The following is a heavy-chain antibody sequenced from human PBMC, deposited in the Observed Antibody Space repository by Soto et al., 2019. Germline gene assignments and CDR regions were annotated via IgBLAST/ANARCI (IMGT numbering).Heavy chain of an antibody. Sequence: TVSYDTIVDLGYYWIIKQQQPGKGLEWIGYIYYSGSTNYNPSLKSRVTISVDTSKNQFSLKLSSVTAADTAVFYCTRDNGNSLGYSLGHWGQGTLVTVYS. CDR3: TRDNGNSLGYSLGH. V-gene: IGHV4-61*08. J-gene: IGHJ4*02. CDR2: IYYSGST. CDR1: YDTIVDLGYY. D-gene: IGHD5-18*01.